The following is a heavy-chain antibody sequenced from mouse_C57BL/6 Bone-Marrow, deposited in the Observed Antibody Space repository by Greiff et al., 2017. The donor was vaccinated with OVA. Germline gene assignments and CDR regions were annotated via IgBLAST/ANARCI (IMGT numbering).Heavy chain of an antibody. V-gene: IGHV1-50*01. CDR3: ARRGDYEVAY. Sequence: QVQLQQSGAELVKPGASVKLSCKASGYTFTSYWMQWVKQRPGQGLEWIGEIDPSDSYTNYNQKFKGKATLTVDTSSSTAYMQLSSLTSEDSAVYYCARRGDYEVAYWGQGTLVTVSA. CDR1: GYTFTSYW. D-gene: IGHD2-4*01. CDR2: IDPSDSYT. J-gene: IGHJ3*01.